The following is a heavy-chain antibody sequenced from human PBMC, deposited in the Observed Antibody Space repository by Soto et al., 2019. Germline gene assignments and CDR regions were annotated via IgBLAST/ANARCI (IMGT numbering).Heavy chain of an antibody. J-gene: IGHJ4*02. CDR2: MHHSGSI. CDR1: GDSISNNKW. Sequence: SETLSLTCSVSGDSISNNKWWSWVRQPPGKGLEWIGEMHHSGSIHYNASLKSRATISVDTSKNQFSLTVTSVTAADTAVYYCARRIVATETFDYWGQGTLVTAPQ. CDR3: ARRIVATETFDY. D-gene: IGHD5-12*01. V-gene: IGHV4-4*02.